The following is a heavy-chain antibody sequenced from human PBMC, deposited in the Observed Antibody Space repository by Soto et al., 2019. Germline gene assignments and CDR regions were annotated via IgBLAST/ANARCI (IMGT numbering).Heavy chain of an antibody. CDR3: TRHPEGDCSGGSCFQPDY. CDR1: GFTFSGSA. D-gene: IGHD2-15*01. CDR2: IRSKANSYAT. Sequence: GGSLRLSCAASGFTFSGSAMHWVRQASGKGLEWVGRIRSKANSYATAYAASVKGRFTISRDDSKNTAYLQMNSLKTEDTAVYYCTRHPEGDCSGGSCFQPDYWGQGTLVTVSS. J-gene: IGHJ4*02. V-gene: IGHV3-73*01.